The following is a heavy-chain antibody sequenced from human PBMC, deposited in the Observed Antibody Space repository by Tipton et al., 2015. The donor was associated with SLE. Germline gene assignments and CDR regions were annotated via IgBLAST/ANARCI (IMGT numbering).Heavy chain of an antibody. Sequence: TLSLTCTVSGGFISSGSYYWSWIRQPAGKGLEWIGRIYTSGSTNYNPSLKSRVTISVDTSKNQFSLMLTSVTAADTAVYFCARDGERVSGFTSPMLLYTDVWGKGTTVTVSS. CDR3: ARDGERVSGFTSPMLLYTDV. V-gene: IGHV4-61*02. J-gene: IGHJ6*03. CDR2: IYTSGST. D-gene: IGHD3-10*01. CDR1: GGFISSGSYY.